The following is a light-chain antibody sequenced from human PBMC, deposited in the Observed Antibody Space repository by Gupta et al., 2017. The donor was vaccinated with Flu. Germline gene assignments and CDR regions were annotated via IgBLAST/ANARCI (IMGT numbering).Light chain of an antibody. CDR2: ATY. CDR3: LQQFSYPWT. J-gene: IGKJ1*01. CDR1: QGIRDY. V-gene: IGKV1-17*01. Sequence: DIRMTQSPSSLSASVGDTVTITCRASQGIRDYLGWYQQKPGRAPKLLISATYNLQSGVPSRFSGTAAGTEFTLTISSLQAEDFATYYCLQQFSYPWTFGQGTKVDIK.